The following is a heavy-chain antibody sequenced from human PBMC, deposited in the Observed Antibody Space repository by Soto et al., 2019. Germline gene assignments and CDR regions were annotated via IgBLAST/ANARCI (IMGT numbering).Heavy chain of an antibody. Sequence: QVQLQESGPGLVKPSGTLSLTCAVSGGSISSNDWWSWVRQPPGKGVEWIGEIYNSGRTQYNPSLKSRVTISVDKSTNQFSLQLNSVAAADTAMYYCARSSGWNQYYWGQGTLVTVSS. CDR2: IYNSGRT. CDR3: ARSSGWNQYY. D-gene: IGHD1-1*01. CDR1: GGSISSNDW. V-gene: IGHV4-4*02. J-gene: IGHJ4*02.